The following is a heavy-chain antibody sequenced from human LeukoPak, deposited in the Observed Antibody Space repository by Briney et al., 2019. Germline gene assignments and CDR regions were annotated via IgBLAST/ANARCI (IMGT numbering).Heavy chain of an antibody. CDR3: ARHDFWSGYPTDY. J-gene: IGHJ4*02. CDR2: IYYSGST. V-gene: IGHV4-59*01. D-gene: IGHD3-3*01. CDR1: GGSISSYY. Sequence: PSETLCLTCTVSGGSISSYYWSWIRQPPGKGLEWIGYIYYSGSTNYNPSLKSRVTISVDTSKNQFSLRLSSVTAADTAVYYCARHDFWSGYPTDYWGQGTLVTVSS.